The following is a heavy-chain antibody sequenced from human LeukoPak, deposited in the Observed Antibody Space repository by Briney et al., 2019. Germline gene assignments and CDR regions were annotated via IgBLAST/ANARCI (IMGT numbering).Heavy chain of an antibody. V-gene: IGHV4-38-2*02. Sequence: SETLSLTCTVSGYSISSGYYWGWIRQPPGKGLEWIGSIYHSGSTYYNPSLKSRVTISVDTSKNQFSLKLSSVTAADTAVYYCARGYSYGYYYYYYMDVWGKGTTVTVSS. CDR1: GYSISSGYY. D-gene: IGHD5-18*01. CDR3: ARGYSYGYYYYYYMDV. J-gene: IGHJ6*03. CDR2: IYHSGST.